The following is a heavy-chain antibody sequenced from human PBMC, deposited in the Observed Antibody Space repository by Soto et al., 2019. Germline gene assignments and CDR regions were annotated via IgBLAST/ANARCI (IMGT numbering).Heavy chain of an antibody. CDR2: ISGSGGST. V-gene: IGHV3-23*01. J-gene: IGHJ1*01. D-gene: IGHD2-15*01. Sequence: GRSLRLSCAASGFTFSSYAMSWVRQAPGKGLEWVSAISGSGGSTYYADSVKGRFTISRDNSKNTLYLQMNSLRAEDTAVYYCAKEGLIVVVVAEYFQHWGQGTLVTVSS. CDR3: AKEGLIVVVVAEYFQH. CDR1: GFTFSSYA.